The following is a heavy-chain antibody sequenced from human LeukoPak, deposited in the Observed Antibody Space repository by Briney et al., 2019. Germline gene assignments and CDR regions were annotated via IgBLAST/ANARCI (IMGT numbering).Heavy chain of an antibody. CDR2: MNHSGRS. D-gene: IGHD2-8*01. CDR3: ARGGGPCSNGECPPWFDP. V-gene: IGHV4-34*01. CDR1: GGSFSGFY. J-gene: IGHJ5*02. Sequence: SETLSLTCAVYGGSFSGFYWNWIRQPPGKGLERIGEMNHSGRSNYNPSLKSRVTISVDTSKKQFSLKLNSVTAADTAVYYCARGGGPCSNGECPPWFDPWGQGILVTVSS.